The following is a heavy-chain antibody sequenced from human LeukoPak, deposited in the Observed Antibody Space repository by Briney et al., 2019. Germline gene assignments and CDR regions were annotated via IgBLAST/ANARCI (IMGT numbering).Heavy chain of an antibody. J-gene: IGHJ4*02. CDR1: GFTFSSYA. Sequence: GGSLRLSCAASGFTFSSYAMSWVRQAPGRGLEWVSAISGGGGSTYYADSVKGRFTISRDNSKNTLYLQMNSLRAEDTAVYYCAKADCGGDCYGIDYWGQGTLVIVSS. CDR2: ISGGGGST. CDR3: AKADCGGDCYGIDY. V-gene: IGHV3-23*01. D-gene: IGHD2-21*02.